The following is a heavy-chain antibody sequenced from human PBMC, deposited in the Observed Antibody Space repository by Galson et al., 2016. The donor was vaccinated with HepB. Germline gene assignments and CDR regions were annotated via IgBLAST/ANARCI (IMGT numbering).Heavy chain of an antibody. J-gene: IGHJ3*02. V-gene: IGHV4-30-2*02. Sequence: TLSLTCAVSGGSISSGGYSWSWIRQPPGKGLEWIGYIYHSGSTYYNPSLKSRVTISVDRSKNQFSLKLTSVTAANTAVYYCASPYGDYDDDAFDIWGQGTMVTVSS. CDR1: GGSISSGGYS. D-gene: IGHD4-17*01. CDR2: IYHSGST. CDR3: ASPYGDYDDDAFDI.